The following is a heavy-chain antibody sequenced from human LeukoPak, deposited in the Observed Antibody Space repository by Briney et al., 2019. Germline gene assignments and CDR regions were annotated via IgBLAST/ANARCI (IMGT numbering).Heavy chain of an antibody. V-gene: IGHV1-24*01. D-gene: IGHD6-13*01. CDR2: FDPEDGET. CDR3: ARVADIAAAGYRDAFDI. CDR1: GYTLTELS. Sequence: ASVKVSCKVSGYTLTELSMHWVRQAPGKGLEWMGGFDPEDGETIYAQKFQGRVTMTRDTFTSTVYMELSSLRSEDTAVYYCARVADIAAAGYRDAFDIWGQGTMVTVSS. J-gene: IGHJ3*02.